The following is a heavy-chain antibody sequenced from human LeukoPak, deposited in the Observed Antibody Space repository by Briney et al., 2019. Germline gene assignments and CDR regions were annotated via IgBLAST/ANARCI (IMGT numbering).Heavy chain of an antibody. Sequence: PGGSLRLSCAASGFTFSSYEMNCVRQAPGKGLEGVSYISSSGSTIYYADSVKGRFTISRNKAKNSRYLKMNSLRAEDTAVYYCAELGITMIGGVWGKGTPVTISS. D-gene: IGHD3-10*02. CDR2: ISSSGSTI. V-gene: IGHV3-48*03. CDR1: GFTFSSYE. J-gene: IGHJ6*04. CDR3: AELGITMIGGV.